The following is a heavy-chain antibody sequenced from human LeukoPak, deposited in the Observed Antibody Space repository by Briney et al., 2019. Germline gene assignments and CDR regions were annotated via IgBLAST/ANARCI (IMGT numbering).Heavy chain of an antibody. CDR2: ISGRGASP. Sequence: GGVLRLSCAASVFTFSINSRTGVRHTPGKGLEWGSGISGRGASPFYADYVKGRFTISRDNSRNTLYLQMSRLRPEDTAVYSCTKWSGFGDDWGQGPVVTVSS. D-gene: IGHD3-10*01. CDR3: TKWSGFGDD. CDR1: VFTFSINS. V-gene: IGHV3-23*01. J-gene: IGHJ4*02.